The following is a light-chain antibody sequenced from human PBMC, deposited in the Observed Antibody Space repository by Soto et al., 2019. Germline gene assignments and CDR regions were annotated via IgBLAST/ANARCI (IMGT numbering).Light chain of an antibody. Sequence: ETVLTQSPGTLSLSPGERATLYCRASQSVNTNYLGWYQQKPGQAPRLLMDGASSRATGIPDRFSGSGSGTDFTLTLSRLEPEDFAVYYCQQHGDSLTFGGGTKVEIK. CDR1: QSVNTNY. CDR2: GAS. J-gene: IGKJ4*01. V-gene: IGKV3-20*01. CDR3: QQHGDSLT.